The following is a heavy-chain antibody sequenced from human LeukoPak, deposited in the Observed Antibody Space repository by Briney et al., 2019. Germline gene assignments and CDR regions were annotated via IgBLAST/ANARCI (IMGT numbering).Heavy chain of an antibody. D-gene: IGHD5/OR15-5a*01. CDR2: INSDGSNT. Sequence: GGSLRLSCAASGFTFSRYWIHRVRQAPGKGLEWVSRINSDGSNTIYADSVKGRFTFSRDNAKNTLYLQMNSLRAEDTAVYYCSRGGVYHGFDIWGQGTMVTVSS. V-gene: IGHV3-74*01. J-gene: IGHJ3*02. CDR1: GFTFSRYW. CDR3: SRGGVYHGFDI.